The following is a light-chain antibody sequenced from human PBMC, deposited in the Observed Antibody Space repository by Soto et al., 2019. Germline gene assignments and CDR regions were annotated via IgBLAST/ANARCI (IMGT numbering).Light chain of an antibody. J-gene: IGKJ2*01. Sequence: EIVLTQSPGTLSLSPGQKPTLSCRASQTVSSTYLAWYQQKPGQSPRLLIYGASNRATGIPDRFSGSGSGTDFTLTISRLGPEDFAIYYCLQHDNSPYTFGQGTKLEI. CDR3: LQHDNSPYT. CDR2: GAS. V-gene: IGKV3-20*01. CDR1: QTVSSTY.